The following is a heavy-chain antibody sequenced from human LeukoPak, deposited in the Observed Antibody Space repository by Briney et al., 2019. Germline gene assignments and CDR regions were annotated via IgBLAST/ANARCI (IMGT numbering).Heavy chain of an antibody. V-gene: IGHV4-61*02. D-gene: IGHD6-13*01. CDR3: ARQLGSSSAGWGY. CDR2: ISTSGST. J-gene: IGHJ4*02. CDR1: GGSISSGGYY. Sequence: KPSETLSLTCTVSGGSISSGGYYWSWIRQPAGKGLEWIGRISTSGSTNYNPSLKSRVTISVDTSKNQFSLKLSSVTAADTAVYYCARQLGSSSAGWGYWGQGTLVTVFS.